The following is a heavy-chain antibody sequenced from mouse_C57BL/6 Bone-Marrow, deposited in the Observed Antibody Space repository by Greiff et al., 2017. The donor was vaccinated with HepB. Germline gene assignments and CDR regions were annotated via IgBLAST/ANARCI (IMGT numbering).Heavy chain of an antibody. CDR1: GFNIKDRL. Sequence: EVQLQQSGAELVRPGASVKLSWTASGFNIKDRLMHWVKQRPEQGLEWVGWIDPENGDTEYASKFQGKATITADTSSNTAYLQLSSLTSEDTAVYYCTTSGYYMDYWGQGTSVTVSS. CDR3: TTSGYYMDY. J-gene: IGHJ4*01. CDR2: IDPENGDT. V-gene: IGHV14-4*01. D-gene: IGHD2-3*01.